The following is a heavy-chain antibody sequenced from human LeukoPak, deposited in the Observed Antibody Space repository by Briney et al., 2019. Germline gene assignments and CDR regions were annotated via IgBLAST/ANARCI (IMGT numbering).Heavy chain of an antibody. CDR1: GFTFSSYA. J-gene: IGHJ3*02. CDR2: ISGGGGSI. V-gene: IGHV3-23*01. Sequence: GGSLRLSCAASGFTFSSYAMSWVRQAPGKGLEWVSAISGGGGSIYYADSVKGRFTISRDNSKNTLYLQMNSLRAEDTAVYYCAKDRYYASGSSYGNAFDIWGQGTMVTVSS. CDR3: AKDRYYASGSSYGNAFDI. D-gene: IGHD3-10*01.